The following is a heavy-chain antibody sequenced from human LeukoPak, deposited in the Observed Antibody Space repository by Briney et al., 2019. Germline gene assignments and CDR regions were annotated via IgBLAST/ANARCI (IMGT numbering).Heavy chain of an antibody. D-gene: IGHD3-22*01. CDR3: AKGPYYYDSSGYYRIDY. CDR2: IYSGGST. CDR1: GFTVSSNY. Sequence: PGRSLRLSCAASGFTVSSNYMSWVRQAPGKGLEWVSVIYSGGSTYYADSVKGRFTISRDNSKNTLYLQMNSLRAEDTAVYYCAKGPYYYDSSGYYRIDYWGQGTLVTVSS. V-gene: IGHV3-53*01. J-gene: IGHJ4*02.